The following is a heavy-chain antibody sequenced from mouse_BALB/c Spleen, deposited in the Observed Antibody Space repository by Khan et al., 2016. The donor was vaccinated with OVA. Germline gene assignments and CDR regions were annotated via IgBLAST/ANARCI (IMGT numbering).Heavy chain of an antibody. J-gene: IGHJ2*01. CDR1: GYSITSGYG. CDR2: ISYSGST. D-gene: IGHD1-2*01. Sequence: EAQLVESGPGLVKPSQSLSLTCTVSGYSITSGYGWNWIRQFPGNKLEWMGYISYSGSTNYNPSLKSRISITRDTSKNQFFLQLNSVTTEDTATYCWARTARIKYWGQGTTLTVSS. V-gene: IGHV3-2*02. CDR3: ARTARIKY.